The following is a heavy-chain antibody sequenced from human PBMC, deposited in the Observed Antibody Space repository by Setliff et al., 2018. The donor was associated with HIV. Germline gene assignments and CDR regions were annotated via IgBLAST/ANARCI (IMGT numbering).Heavy chain of an antibody. CDR2: INAGNGNT. J-gene: IGHJ4*02. D-gene: IGHD6-6*01. CDR1: GYTFTDYT. CDR3: ARDPTGGAARFDY. V-gene: IGHV1-3*01. Sequence: VASVKVSCKASGYTFTDYTIHWVRQAPGQRLEWMGWINAGNGNTKYSQKFQGRVSITRDTSASTAYMELSSLRSEDTAVYYCARDPTGGAARFDYWGQGTLVTVSS.